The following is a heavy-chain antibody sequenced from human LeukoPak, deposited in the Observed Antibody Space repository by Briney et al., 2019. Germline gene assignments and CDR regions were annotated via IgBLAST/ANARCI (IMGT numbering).Heavy chain of an antibody. Sequence: PSETLSLTCTVSGGSISSGSYYWSWLRQPAGKGLEWIGRIYTSGSTNYNPSLKSRVTISVDTSKNQFSLKLSSVTAADTAVYYCARALSGSYYYYYYMDVWGKGTTVTVSS. CDR3: ARALSGSYYYYYYMDV. CDR2: IYTSGST. CDR1: GGSISSGSYY. D-gene: IGHD1-26*01. J-gene: IGHJ6*03. V-gene: IGHV4-61*02.